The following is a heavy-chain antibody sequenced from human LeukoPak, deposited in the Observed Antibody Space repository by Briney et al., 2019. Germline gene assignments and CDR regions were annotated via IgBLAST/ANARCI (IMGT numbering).Heavy chain of an antibody. Sequence: SETLSLTCTVSGGSISSYYWSWIRQPPAKGLEWSGYIYYSVSTNYNPSLKSRVTISVDTSQNQFSLKLSSVTAADTAVYYCAGVYYYDSSGYLRFDYWGQGTLVTVSS. D-gene: IGHD3-22*01. J-gene: IGHJ4*02. CDR1: GGSISSYY. CDR2: IYYSVST. CDR3: AGVYYYDSSGYLRFDY. V-gene: IGHV4-59*01.